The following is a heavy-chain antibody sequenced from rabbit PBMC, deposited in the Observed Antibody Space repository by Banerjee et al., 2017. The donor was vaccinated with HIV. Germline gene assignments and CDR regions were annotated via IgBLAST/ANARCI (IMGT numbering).Heavy chain of an antibody. Sequence: QEQLEESGGDLVQPGGSLKLSCKASGFDFSSYGVSWVRQAPGKGLEWIGYITYGGSAYYASWVNGRFTISRDNAQNTVSLQLNSLTAADTATYFCLRRWHSTDLWGPGTLVTVS. CDR2: ITYGGSA. J-gene: IGHJ4*01. CDR3: LRRWHSTDL. V-gene: IGHV1S47*01. D-gene: IGHD7-1*01. CDR1: GFDFSSYG.